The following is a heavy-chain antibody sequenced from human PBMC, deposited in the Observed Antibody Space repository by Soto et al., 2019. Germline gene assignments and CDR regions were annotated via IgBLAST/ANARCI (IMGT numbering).Heavy chain of an antibody. CDR2: IYYSGST. D-gene: IGHD6-6*01. Sequence: SETLSLTCTVSGGSISSSSYYWGWIRQPPGKGLEWIGSIYYSGSTYYNPSLKSRVTISVDTSKNQFSLKLSSVTAADTAVYYCARLYSSSAPGVVGGNWGQGTLVTVSS. V-gene: IGHV4-39*01. CDR1: GGSISSSSYY. J-gene: IGHJ4*02. CDR3: ARLYSSSAPGVVGGN.